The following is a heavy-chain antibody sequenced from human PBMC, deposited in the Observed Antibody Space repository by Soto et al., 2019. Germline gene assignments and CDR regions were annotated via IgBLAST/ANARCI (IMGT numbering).Heavy chain of an antibody. J-gene: IGHJ5*02. CDR3: AKVQGGYSSSWYGWFDP. CDR1: GFTFSSYG. V-gene: IGHV3-30*18. Sequence: GGSLRLSCAASGFTFSSYGMHWVRQSPGKGLEWVAVISYDGSNKYYADSVKGRFTISRDNSKNTLYLQMNSLRAEDTAVYYCAKVQGGYSSSWYGWFDPWGQGTLVTSPQ. CDR2: ISYDGSNK. D-gene: IGHD6-13*01.